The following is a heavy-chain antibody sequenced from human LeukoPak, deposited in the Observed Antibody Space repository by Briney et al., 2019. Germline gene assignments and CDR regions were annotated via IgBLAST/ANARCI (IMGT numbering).Heavy chain of an antibody. CDR1: GYTFTSYG. CDR2: IIAYNGNT. V-gene: IGHV1-18*01. CDR3: ARDDPPAPGTWGPVAPFDP. Sequence: ASVTVSCKASGYTFTSYGISWVRQAPGQGLERMGWIIAYNGNTNYAQKLQGRVTMTTDTSTSTAYMELRSLRSDDTAVYYCARDDPPAPGTWGPVAPFDPWGQGTLVTVSS. J-gene: IGHJ5*02. D-gene: IGHD2-2*01.